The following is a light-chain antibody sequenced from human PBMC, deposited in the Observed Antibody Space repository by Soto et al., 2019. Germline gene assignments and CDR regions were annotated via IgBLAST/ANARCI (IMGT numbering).Light chain of an antibody. CDR3: QSYDSSLSGYVV. CDR1: SSNIGAGYD. V-gene: IGLV1-40*01. Sequence: QLVLTQPPSVSGAPGQRVTISCTGSSSNIGAGYDVNWYQQLPGTAPKVLISVNNNRPSGVPDRFSGSKSGTSASLAITGLQAEDEADYYCQSYDSSLSGYVVFGGGTKLTVL. J-gene: IGLJ2*01. CDR2: VNN.